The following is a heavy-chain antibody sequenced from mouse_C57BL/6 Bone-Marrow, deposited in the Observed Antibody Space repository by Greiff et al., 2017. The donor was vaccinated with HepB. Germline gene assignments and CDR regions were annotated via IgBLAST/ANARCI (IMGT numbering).Heavy chain of an antibody. CDR3: ASAYYYGSSYWYFDV. V-gene: IGHV2-6*01. D-gene: IGHD1-1*01. CDR2: IWGVGST. CDR1: GFSLTSYG. Sequence: VQLKESGPGLVAPSQSLSITCTVSGFSLTSYGVDWVRQSPGKGLEWLGVIWGVGSTNYNSALKSRLSISKDNSKSQVFLKMNSLQTDDTAMYYCASAYYYGSSYWYFDVWGTGTTVTVSS. J-gene: IGHJ1*03.